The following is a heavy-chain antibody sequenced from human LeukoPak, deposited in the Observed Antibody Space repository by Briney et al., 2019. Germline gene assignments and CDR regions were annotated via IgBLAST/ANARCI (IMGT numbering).Heavy chain of an antibody. V-gene: IGHV1-46*01. CDR3: ARDQEGFDC. CDR2: IYPRDGST. CDR1: GYTFTSNY. J-gene: IGHJ4*02. Sequence: GASVKVSCKASGYTFTSNYIHWVRQAPGQGLEWMGMIYPRDGSTSYAQKFQGRVTVTRDTSTSTVHMELSGLRSEDTAVYYCARDQEGFDCWGQGTLVTVSS.